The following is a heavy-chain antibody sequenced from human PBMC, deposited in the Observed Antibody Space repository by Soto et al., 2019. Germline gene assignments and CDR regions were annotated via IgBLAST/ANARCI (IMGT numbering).Heavy chain of an antibody. V-gene: IGHV2-5*02. J-gene: IGHJ4*02. CDR2: IYWDDDK. D-gene: IGHD4-17*01. CDR1: GFSLSTSGVG. Sequence: SGPTPVNPTQTLTLTCTFSGFSLSTSGVGVGWIRQPPGKALEWLALIYWDDDKRYSPSLKSRLTITKDTSKNQVVLTMTNMDPVDTATYYCARMPGLLRCFDYWGQGTLVTVSS. CDR3: ARMPGLLRCFDY.